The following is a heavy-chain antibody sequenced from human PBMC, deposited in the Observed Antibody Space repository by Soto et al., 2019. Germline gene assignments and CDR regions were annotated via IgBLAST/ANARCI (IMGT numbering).Heavy chain of an antibody. V-gene: IGHV3-23*01. Sequence: LRLSCAASGFTFSSYAMSWVRQAPGKGLEWVSAISSSGGSTYYADSVKGRFTISRDNSKNTLYLQMNSLRAEDTAGYYCAKETSLLDWFDPWGDGSLVTFSS. CDR1: GFTFSSYA. CDR3: AKETSLLDWFDP. J-gene: IGHJ5*02. D-gene: IGHD2-8*02. CDR2: ISSSGGST.